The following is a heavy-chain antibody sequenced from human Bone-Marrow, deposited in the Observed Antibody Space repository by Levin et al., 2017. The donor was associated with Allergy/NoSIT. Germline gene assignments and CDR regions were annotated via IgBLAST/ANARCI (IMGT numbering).Heavy chain of an antibody. Sequence: ETLSLTCAASGFTFSSSAMSWVRQAPGKGLDWVSGISGSGVSTYYADSVKGRFTISRDNSKNTLYLQMNSLRAEETAVYYCAKAPGGDYYDSRGYLHFEYWGQGTLVTVSS. D-gene: IGHD3-22*01. CDR3: AKAPGGDYYDSRGYLHFEY. J-gene: IGHJ4*02. CDR1: GFTFSSSA. CDR2: ISGSGVST. V-gene: IGHV3-23*01.